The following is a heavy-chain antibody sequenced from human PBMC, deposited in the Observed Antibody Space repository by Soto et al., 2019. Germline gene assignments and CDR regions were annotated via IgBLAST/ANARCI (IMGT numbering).Heavy chain of an antibody. V-gene: IGHV4-31*03. CDR1: GGSISSGGYY. J-gene: IGHJ4*02. CDR3: ARARAYSGYNFGY. CDR2: IDNSGST. D-gene: IGHD5-12*01. Sequence: QVQLQESGPGLVKPSQPLSLSCTVSGGSISSGGYYWTWIRQHPGKGLEWIGYIDNSGSTYYNPSHNRRVTISVDTSKNQFTLKLGPVTAADTGVDYCARARAYSGYNFGYWGQGTLVTVSS.